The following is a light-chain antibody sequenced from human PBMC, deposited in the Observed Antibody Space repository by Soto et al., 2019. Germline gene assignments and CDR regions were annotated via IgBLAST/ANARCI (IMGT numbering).Light chain of an antibody. CDR3: SSFTSSVSHV. J-gene: IGLJ1*01. V-gene: IGLV2-14*01. CDR2: DVS. Sequence: QSVLTQPASVSGSPGQSITISCTGTSSDVGGHNSVSWYLQDPGKAPKLMIYDVSNRPSGVSDRFSGSKSGNTASLAISGLQIEDEADYYCSSFTSSVSHVFGTGTKVTVL. CDR1: SSDVGGHNS.